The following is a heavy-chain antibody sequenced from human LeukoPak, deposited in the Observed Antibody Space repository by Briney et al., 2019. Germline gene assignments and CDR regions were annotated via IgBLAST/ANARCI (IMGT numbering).Heavy chain of an antibody. D-gene: IGHD3-10*01. V-gene: IGHV4-4*07. CDR3: ARDKHGSGSAHTFDP. CDR1: GGSISSYY. Sequence: PSETLSLTCTVSGGSISSYYWSWIRQPAGKGLEWIGRIYTSGSTNYNPSLKSRVTISVDKSKNQFSLKLSPVTAADTAVYYCARDKHGSGSAHTFDPWGQGTLVTVSS. CDR2: IYTSGST. J-gene: IGHJ5*02.